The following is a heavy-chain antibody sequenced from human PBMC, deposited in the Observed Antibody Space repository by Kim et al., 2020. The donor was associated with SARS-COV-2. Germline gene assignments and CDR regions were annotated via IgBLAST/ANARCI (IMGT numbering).Heavy chain of an antibody. CDR2: ISSSSSSYT. CDR1: GFTFSDYY. CDR3: AREFPTVTTFWRAFDI. V-gene: IGHV3-11*06. J-gene: IGHJ3*02. D-gene: IGHD4-17*01. Sequence: GGSLRLSCAASGFTFSDYYMSWIRQAPGKGLEWVSYISSSSSSYTNYADSVKGRFTISRDNAKNSLYLQMNSLRAEDTAVYYCAREFPTVTTFWRAFDIWGQGTMVTVSS.